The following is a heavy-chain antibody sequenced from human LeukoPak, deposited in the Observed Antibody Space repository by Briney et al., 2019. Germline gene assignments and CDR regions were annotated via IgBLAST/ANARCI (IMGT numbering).Heavy chain of an antibody. D-gene: IGHD2-15*01. CDR3: AXGRRRCSGGSCYSPYYYYYMDV. CDR2: INHSGST. J-gene: IGHJ6*03. CDR1: GGSFSGYY. V-gene: IGHV4-34*01. Sequence: PSETLSLTCAVYGGSFSGYYWSWIRQPPGKGLEWIGEINHSGSTNYNPSLKSRVTISVDTSKNQFSLKLSSVTAADTAVYYCAXGRRRCSGGSCYSPYYYYYMDVWGKGTTVTVSS.